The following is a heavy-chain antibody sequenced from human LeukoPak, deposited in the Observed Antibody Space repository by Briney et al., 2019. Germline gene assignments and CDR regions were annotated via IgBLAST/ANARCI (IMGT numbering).Heavy chain of an antibody. CDR1: GGSIGSFY. D-gene: IGHD6-13*01. CDR3: AREVAAAAPFGY. CDR2: IYYSGST. Sequence: PSETLSLTCTVSGGSIGSFYWNWIRQPPGEGLEWIGNIYYSGSTSYNPSLKSRVTISVDTSKNQFSLKLNSVTAADTAVYYCAREVAAAAPFGYWGQGTLVTVSS. J-gene: IGHJ4*02. V-gene: IGHV4-59*01.